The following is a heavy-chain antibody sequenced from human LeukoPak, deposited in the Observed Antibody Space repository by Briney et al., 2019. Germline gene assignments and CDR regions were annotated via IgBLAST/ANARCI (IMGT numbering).Heavy chain of an antibody. CDR1: GYTFTSYA. D-gene: IGHD3-22*01. V-gene: IGHV1-69*06. Sequence: SVKVSCKASGYTFTSYAISWVRQAPGQGLEWMGGIIPIFGTANYAQKFQGRVTITADKSTSTAYMELSSLRSEDTAVYYCARGAHYEDSSGYLDYWGQGTLVTVSS. CDR2: IIPIFGTA. J-gene: IGHJ4*02. CDR3: ARGAHYEDSSGYLDY.